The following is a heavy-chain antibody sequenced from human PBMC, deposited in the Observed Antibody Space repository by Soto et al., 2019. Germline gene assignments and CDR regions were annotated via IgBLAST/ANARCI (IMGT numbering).Heavy chain of an antibody. D-gene: IGHD3-3*01. CDR3: ARYYDFWSGYYFADY. CDR1: GFAFDNYA. CDR2: ISSSSTYI. V-gene: IGHV3-21*03. J-gene: IGHJ4*02. Sequence: PGGSLRLSCVASGFAFDNYAMSWVRQAPGKGLGWVSFISSSSTYIYYADSLKGRFTISRDNAKNSLYLQMDSLRAEDTALYYCARYYDFWSGYYFADYWGQGTLVTVSS.